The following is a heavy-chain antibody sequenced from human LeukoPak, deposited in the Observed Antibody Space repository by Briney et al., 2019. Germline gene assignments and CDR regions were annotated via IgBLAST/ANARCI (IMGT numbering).Heavy chain of an antibody. CDR2: IIPIFGTA. CDR3: ARDGYSSSWYDRAFDI. D-gene: IGHD6-13*01. Sequence: ASVKVSCKASGGTFSSYAISWVRQAPGQGLEWMGGIIPIFGTANYAQKFQGRVTITADESTSTAYMELSSLRSGDTAVYYCARDGYSSSWYDRAFDIWGQGTMVTVSS. CDR1: GGTFSSYA. V-gene: IGHV1-69*01. J-gene: IGHJ3*02.